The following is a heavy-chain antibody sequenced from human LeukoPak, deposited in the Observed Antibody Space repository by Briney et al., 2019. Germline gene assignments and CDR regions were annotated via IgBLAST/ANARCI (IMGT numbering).Heavy chain of an antibody. D-gene: IGHD6-19*01. CDR3: AKDRVAVAGTDLDY. CDR2: ITNSGRTT. V-gene: IGHV3-23*01. Sequence: QPGGSLRLSCAASGFTFSSYAMAWVRQAPGKGLEWISTITNSGRTTYYADSVKGRFTISRDNSKNMLYLQMKSLRAEDTAVYYCAKDRVAVAGTDLDYWGQGTLVTVSS. J-gene: IGHJ4*02. CDR1: GFTFSSYA.